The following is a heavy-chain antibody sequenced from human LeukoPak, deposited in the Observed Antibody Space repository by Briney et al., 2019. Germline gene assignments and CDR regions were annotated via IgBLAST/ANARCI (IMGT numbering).Heavy chain of an antibody. CDR2: ISGSGGST. D-gene: IGHD4-17*01. CDR3: AKVAYGDYATPPFDY. Sequence: GGSLRLSCAASGFTFSSYAMSWVRQAPGKGLEWVSAISGSGGSTYYADSVKGRFTISRDNSKNTLYLQMNSLRAEDTAVYYCAKVAYGDYATPPFDYWGQGTLSPSPQ. J-gene: IGHJ4*02. CDR1: GFTFSSYA. V-gene: IGHV3-23*01.